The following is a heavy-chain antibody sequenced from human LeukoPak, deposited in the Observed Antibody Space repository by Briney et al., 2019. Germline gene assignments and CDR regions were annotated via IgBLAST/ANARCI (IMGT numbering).Heavy chain of an antibody. CDR1: GYTFTGYY. V-gene: IGHV1-2*06. J-gene: IGHJ3*02. CDR3: ARTYPLPLRSAFDI. CDR2: INPNSGGT. Sequence: ASVKVSCKASGYTFTGYYMHWVRQAPGQGLEWMGRINPNSGGTNYAQKFQGRVTMTRDTSISTAHMELSRLRSDDTAVYYCARTYPLPLRSAFDIWGQGTMVTVSS. D-gene: IGHD2-2*01.